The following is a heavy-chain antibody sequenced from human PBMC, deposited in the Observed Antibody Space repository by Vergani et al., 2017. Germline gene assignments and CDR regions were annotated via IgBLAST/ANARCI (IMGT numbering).Heavy chain of an antibody. J-gene: IGHJ5*02. CDR1: GGSISSGDYY. CDR3: ARGILWFGELLGWFDP. D-gene: IGHD3-10*01. V-gene: IGHV4-30-4*01. CDR2: IYYSGST. Sequence: QLQLQESGSGLVKPSQTLSLTCAVSGGSISSGDYYWSWIRQPPGKGLEWIGYIYYSGSTYYNPSLKSRVTISVDTSKNQFSLKLSSVTAADTAVYYCARGILWFGELLGWFDPWGQGTLVTVSS.